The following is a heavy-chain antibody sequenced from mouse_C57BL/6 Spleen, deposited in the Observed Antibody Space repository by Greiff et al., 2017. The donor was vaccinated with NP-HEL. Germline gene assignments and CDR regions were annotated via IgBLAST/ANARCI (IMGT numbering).Heavy chain of an antibody. V-gene: IGHV5-4*03. Sequence: EVKLEESGGGLVKPGGSLKLSCAASGFTFSSYAMSWVRQTPEKRLEWVATISDGGSYTYYPDNVKGRFTISRDNAKNNLYLQMSHLKSEDTAMYYCARVGTGRDYWGQGTSVTVSS. CDR1: GFTFSSYA. CDR3: ARVGTGRDY. D-gene: IGHD4-1*01. CDR2: ISDGGSYT. J-gene: IGHJ4*01.